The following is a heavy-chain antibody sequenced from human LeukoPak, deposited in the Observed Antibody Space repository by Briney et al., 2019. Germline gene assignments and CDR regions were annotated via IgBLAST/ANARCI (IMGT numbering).Heavy chain of an antibody. D-gene: IGHD2-2*01. Sequence: SETLSLTCTVSGGSISSYHWSWIRRPPGKGLEWIGYIYYSGSTNYNPSLKSRVTISVDTSKNQFSLRLSSVTAADTALYYCARQAEDLIVVVPAAVVDSWGQGTLVTVTS. CDR2: IYYSGST. CDR3: ARQAEDLIVVVPAAVVDS. CDR1: GGSISSYH. V-gene: IGHV4-59*08. J-gene: IGHJ4*02.